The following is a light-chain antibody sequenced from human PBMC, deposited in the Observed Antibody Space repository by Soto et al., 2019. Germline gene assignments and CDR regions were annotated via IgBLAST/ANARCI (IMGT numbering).Light chain of an antibody. CDR3: VQATHWPYT. J-gene: IGKJ2*01. CDR1: QSLVHSDGNTY. V-gene: IGKV2-30*02. Sequence: DVVMTQSPLSLPVTLGQPASISCRSSQSLVHSDGNTYLNWFQQRPGQSPRRLIYKVSNRDSGVPDRFSGSGSGSDFTLKITRVEAEDVALCFCVQATHWPYTFGQGTKLEIK. CDR2: KVS.